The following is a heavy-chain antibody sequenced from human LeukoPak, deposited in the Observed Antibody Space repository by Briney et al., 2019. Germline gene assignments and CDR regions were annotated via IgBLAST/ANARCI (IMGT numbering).Heavy chain of an antibody. J-gene: IGHJ5*02. V-gene: IGHV3-23*01. Sequence: PGGSLRLSCAASGSTFNSYAMSWVRQAPGKGLEWVSAISGSGGSTYYADSVKGRLTISRDNSKNTLYLQMNSLRAEDTAVYYCAKGSNYYGSGPFDPWGQGTLVTVSS. CDR3: AKGSNYYGSGPFDP. D-gene: IGHD3-10*01. CDR2: ISGSGGST. CDR1: GSTFNSYA.